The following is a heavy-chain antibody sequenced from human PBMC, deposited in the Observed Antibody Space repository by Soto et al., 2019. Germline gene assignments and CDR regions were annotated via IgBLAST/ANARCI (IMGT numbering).Heavy chain of an antibody. D-gene: IGHD3-22*01. CDR2: LKSDGSGT. V-gene: IGHV3-74*01. CDR3: ARDQLYYNDISGRPLNAFDV. J-gene: IGHJ3*01. Sequence: GGSLRLSCAASGFTFSSYWMHWVRQAPGKGLVWVSRLKSDGSGTTYADSVKGRLTISRDNAKNTLYLQMNSLRAEDTAVYYCARDQLYYNDISGRPLNAFDVWGQGTMVTVSS. CDR1: GFTFSSYW.